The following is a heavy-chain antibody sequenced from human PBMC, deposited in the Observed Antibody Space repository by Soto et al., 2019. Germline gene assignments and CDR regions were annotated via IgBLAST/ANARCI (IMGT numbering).Heavy chain of an antibody. CDR2: INPNSGGT. J-gene: IGHJ4*02. V-gene: IGHV1-2*04. Sequence: ASVKPSCKASGYTFTGYYMHWVRQAPGQGLEWMGWINPNSGGTNYAQKFQGWVTMTRDTSISTAYMELSRLRSDDTAAYYCARAVRFLEWLPYFDYWGQGTLVTVS. CDR3: ARAVRFLEWLPYFDY. CDR1: GYTFTGYY. D-gene: IGHD3-3*01.